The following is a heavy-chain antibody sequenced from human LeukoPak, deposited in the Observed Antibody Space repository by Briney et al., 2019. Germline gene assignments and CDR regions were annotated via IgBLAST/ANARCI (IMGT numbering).Heavy chain of an antibody. Sequence: GGSLRLSCEASGFTFSGCDMHWVRQATGKGLEWVSAIGTTGDTYYSDSVRGRFTISRENAKNSLDLQMNSLRAGDTAVYYCARSPSYSSSWYALDSWGQGTLVTVSS. CDR3: ARSPSYSSSWYALDS. D-gene: IGHD6-13*01. CDR2: IGTTGDT. V-gene: IGHV3-13*01. CDR1: GFTFSGCD. J-gene: IGHJ4*02.